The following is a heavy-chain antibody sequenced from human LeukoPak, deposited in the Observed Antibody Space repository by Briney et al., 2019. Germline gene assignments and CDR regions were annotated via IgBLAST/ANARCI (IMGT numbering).Heavy chain of an antibody. CDR2: MNPNSGNT. J-gene: IGHJ3*02. D-gene: IGHD6-13*01. V-gene: IGHV1-8*01. Sequence: ASVKVSCKASGYTFTSYDINWVRQATGQGLEWMGWMNPNSGNTGYAQKFQGRVTMTRNTSISTAYMELSSLRSEDTAVYYCARGPTIAAAEDYAFDIWGQGTMVTVSS. CDR3: ARGPTIAAAEDYAFDI. CDR1: GYTFTSYD.